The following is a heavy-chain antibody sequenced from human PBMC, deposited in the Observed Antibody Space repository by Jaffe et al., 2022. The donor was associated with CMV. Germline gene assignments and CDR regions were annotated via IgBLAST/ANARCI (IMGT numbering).Heavy chain of an antibody. D-gene: IGHD6-6*01. CDR3: AKDMTYSSSSGYYGMDV. CDR2: ISWNSGSI. J-gene: IGHJ6*02. V-gene: IGHV3-9*01. CDR1: GFTFDDYA. Sequence: EVQLVESGGGLVQPGRSLRLSCAASGFTFDDYAMHWVRQAPGKGLEWVSGISWNSGSIGYADSVKGRFTISRDNAKNSLYLQMNSLRAEDTALYYCAKDMTYSSSSGYYGMDVWGQGTTVTVSS.